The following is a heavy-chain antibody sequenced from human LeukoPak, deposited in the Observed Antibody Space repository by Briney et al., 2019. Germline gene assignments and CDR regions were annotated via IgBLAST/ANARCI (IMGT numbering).Heavy chain of an antibody. CDR2: IIPIFGTA. J-gene: IGHJ4*02. CDR3: ARDIGYSSGWSPFDY. D-gene: IGHD6-19*01. CDR1: GGTFSSYA. Sequence: SVKVSCKASGGTFSSYAISWVRQAPGQGLEWMGGIIPIFGTANYAQKFQGRVTVTADESTSTAYMELSSLRSEDTAVYYCARDIGYSSGWSPFDYWGQGTLVTVSS. V-gene: IGHV1-69*13.